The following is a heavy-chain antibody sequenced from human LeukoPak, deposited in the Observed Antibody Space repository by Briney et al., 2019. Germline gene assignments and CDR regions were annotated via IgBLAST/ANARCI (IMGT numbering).Heavy chain of an antibody. D-gene: IGHD3-10*01. Sequence: ASVKVSCKASGYTFTSYYMHWVRQAPGQGLEWMGIINPSGGSTSYAQKFQGRVTMTRDTSTSTVYMELSSLRSEDTAVYYCARVEMVRGVIISYYFDYWGQGTLVTVSS. CDR2: INPSGGST. CDR1: GYTFTSYY. V-gene: IGHV1-46*01. J-gene: IGHJ4*02. CDR3: ARVEMVRGVIISYYFDY.